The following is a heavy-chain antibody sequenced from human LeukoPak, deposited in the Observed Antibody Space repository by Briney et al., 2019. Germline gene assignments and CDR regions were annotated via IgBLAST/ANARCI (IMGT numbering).Heavy chain of an antibody. CDR3: ARDLSHYDILTGYYNWFDP. Sequence: PSETLSLTCTVSGGSISSYYWSWIRQPPGKGLEWVGDIYYSGSTNYNPSLKSRVTMSVDTSKNQFSLTLSSVTAADTAVYYCARDLSHYDILTGYYNWFDPWGQGTLVTVSS. V-gene: IGHV4-59*01. CDR2: IYYSGST. J-gene: IGHJ5*02. CDR1: GGSISSYY. D-gene: IGHD3-9*01.